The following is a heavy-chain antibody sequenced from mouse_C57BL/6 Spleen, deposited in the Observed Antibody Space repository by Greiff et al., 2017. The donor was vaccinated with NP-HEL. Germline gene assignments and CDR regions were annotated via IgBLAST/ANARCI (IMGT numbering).Heavy chain of an antibody. J-gene: IGHJ1*03. D-gene: IGHD1-1*01. CDR1: GFTFSDYG. V-gene: IGHV5-17*01. CDR2: ISSGSSTI. Sequence: EVMLVESGGGLVKPGGSLKLSCAASGFTFSDYGMHWVRQAPEKGLEWVAYISSGSSTIYYADTLKGRFTISRDNATNTLFLQITRLRSEDTAMYYCARRDSSAKWYFDVWGTGTTVTVSA. CDR3: ARRDSSAKWYFDV.